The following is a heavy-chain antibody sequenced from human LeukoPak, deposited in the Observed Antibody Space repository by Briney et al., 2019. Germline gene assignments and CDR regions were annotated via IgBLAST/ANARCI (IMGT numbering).Heavy chain of an antibody. V-gene: IGHV3-11*04. D-gene: IGHD4-17*01. CDR1: GFTCSDYY. J-gene: IGHJ4*02. CDR3: ARRRGGYGDGDFDY. Sequence: PGGSLRLSCEASGFTCSDYYMSWIRQAPGKGLEWVSYISSGGSTIYYADSVKGRFTISRDNAKNSLTLQMNSLRVEDTSVYYCARRRGGYGDGDFDYWGQGTLVTVSS. CDR2: ISSGGSTI.